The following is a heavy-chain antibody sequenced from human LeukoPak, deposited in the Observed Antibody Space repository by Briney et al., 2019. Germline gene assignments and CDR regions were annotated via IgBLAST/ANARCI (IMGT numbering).Heavy chain of an antibody. D-gene: IGHD1-20*01. J-gene: IGHJ4*02. Sequence: QPGRSLRLSCVAYGFSFSRYSMHWVRQAPGKGLEWVAVISYDGSNKYYADSVKGRITISRDNSKNTLFLQMNSLRAEDTAVYYCARDFGGLTGTDHFDYWGQGTLVTVSS. CDR1: GFSFSRYS. CDR2: ISYDGSNK. CDR3: ARDFGGLTGTDHFDY. V-gene: IGHV3-30-3*01.